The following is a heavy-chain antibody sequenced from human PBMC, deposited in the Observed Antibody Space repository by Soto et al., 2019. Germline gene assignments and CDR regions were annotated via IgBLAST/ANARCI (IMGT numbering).Heavy chain of an antibody. Sequence: EVQLVESGGGLVKPGGSLRLSCAASGFTFSNAWMSWVRQAPGKGLEWVGRIKSKTDGGTTDYAAPVKGRFTISRDNNKNTVYLQMNSLRVEDTAVYYCAKMGDSSGYDFFDYWGQGTLVTVSS. CDR3: AKMGDSSGYDFFDY. D-gene: IGHD3-22*01. CDR1: GFTFSNAW. J-gene: IGHJ4*02. V-gene: IGHV3-15*01. CDR2: IKSKTDGGTT.